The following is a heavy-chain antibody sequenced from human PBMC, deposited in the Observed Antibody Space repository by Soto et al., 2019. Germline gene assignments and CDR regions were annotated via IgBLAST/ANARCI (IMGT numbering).Heavy chain of an antibody. D-gene: IGHD6-13*01. CDR2: ISSSSSYI. CDR1: GFTFSSYS. J-gene: IGHJ6*02. CDR3: ARTMGSSWFSHYYYYGMDV. Sequence: GGSLRLSCAASGFTFSSYSMNWVRQAPGKGLEWVSSISSSSSYIYYADSVKGRFTISRDNAKNSLYLQMNSLRAEDTAVYCCARTMGSSWFSHYYYYGMDVWGQGTTVTVSS. V-gene: IGHV3-21*01.